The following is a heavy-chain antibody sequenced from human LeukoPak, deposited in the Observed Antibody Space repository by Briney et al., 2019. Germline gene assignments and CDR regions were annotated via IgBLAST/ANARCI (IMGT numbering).Heavy chain of an antibody. Sequence: GESLQISCKGSGYSFTSYWIGWVRQMPGKGLEWMGIIYPGDSDTRYSPSFQGQVTISADKSISTAYLQWSSLKASDTAMYYCARSPNGYCSSTSCYSWFDPWGQGTLVTVSS. J-gene: IGHJ5*02. CDR3: ARSPNGYCSSTSCYSWFDP. CDR2: IYPGDSDT. D-gene: IGHD2-2*01. V-gene: IGHV5-51*01. CDR1: GYSFTSYW.